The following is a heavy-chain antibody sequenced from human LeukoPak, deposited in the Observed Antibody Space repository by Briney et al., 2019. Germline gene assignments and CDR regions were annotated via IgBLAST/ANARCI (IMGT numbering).Heavy chain of an antibody. D-gene: IGHD3-10*01. CDR3: AAPYYGSGSYPYYFDY. V-gene: IGHV3-23*01. CDR1: GFTFSSYA. CDR2: ISGSGGST. J-gene: IGHJ4*02. Sequence: GGSLRLSCAASGFTFSSYAVSWVRQAPGKGLEWVSAISGSGGSTYYADSVKGRFTISRDNSKNTLYLQMNSLRAEDTAVYYCAAPYYGSGSYPYYFDYWGQGTLVTVSS.